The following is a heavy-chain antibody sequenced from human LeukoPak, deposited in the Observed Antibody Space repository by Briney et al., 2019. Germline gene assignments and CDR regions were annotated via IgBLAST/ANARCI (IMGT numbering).Heavy chain of an antibody. J-gene: IGHJ4*02. CDR1: GFTFSSYW. D-gene: IGHD1-1*01. Sequence: PGGSLRLSCAAPGFTFSSYWMHWVRQAPGKGLVWVSRISSDGSSTSYADSVKGRFTIFRDNAKNTLYLQMNSRGAEDTAVYSCARALPPSVNTPWKWGQGTQVTVSS. CDR3: ARALPPSVNTPWK. CDR2: ISSDGSST. V-gene: IGHV3-74*01.